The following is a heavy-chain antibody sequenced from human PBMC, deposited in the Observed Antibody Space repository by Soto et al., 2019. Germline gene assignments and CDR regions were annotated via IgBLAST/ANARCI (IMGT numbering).Heavy chain of an antibody. CDR1: GGTFSSYT. J-gene: IGHJ4*02. Sequence: SVKVSCKASGGTFSSYTISWVRQAPGQGLEWMGRIIPILGIANYAQKFQGRVTITADKSTSTAYMELSSLGSEDTAVYYCARAPPGGDFWSGSYFDYWGQGTLVTVSS. CDR2: IIPILGIA. V-gene: IGHV1-69*02. D-gene: IGHD3-3*01. CDR3: ARAPPGGDFWSGSYFDY.